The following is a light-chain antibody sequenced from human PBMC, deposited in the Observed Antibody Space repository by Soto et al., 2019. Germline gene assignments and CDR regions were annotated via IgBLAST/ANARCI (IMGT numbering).Light chain of an antibody. V-gene: IGKV1-5*03. Sequence: DIQMTQSPSTLSASVGDRVTITCRASQSISSWLAWYQQKPGKAPKLLIYKASSLEIGVPPRFSGSGSGTEFTLTISSLQPDDFATYYCQQYSTFWTFGQGTRVEVK. CDR3: QQYSTFWT. CDR2: KAS. CDR1: QSISSW. J-gene: IGKJ1*01.